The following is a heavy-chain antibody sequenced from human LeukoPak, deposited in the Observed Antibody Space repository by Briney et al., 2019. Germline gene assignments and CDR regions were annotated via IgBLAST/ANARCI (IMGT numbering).Heavy chain of an antibody. J-gene: IGHJ4*02. Sequence: PGGSLGLSCAASGFTFSSYEMNWVRQAPGKGLEWVSYISSSGSTIYYADSVKGRFTISRDNAKNSLYLQMNSLRAEDTAVYYCARDASPSPVAGTNYFDYWGQGTLVTVSS. CDR2: ISSSGSTI. D-gene: IGHD6-19*01. CDR3: ARDASPSPVAGTNYFDY. CDR1: GFTFSSYE. V-gene: IGHV3-48*03.